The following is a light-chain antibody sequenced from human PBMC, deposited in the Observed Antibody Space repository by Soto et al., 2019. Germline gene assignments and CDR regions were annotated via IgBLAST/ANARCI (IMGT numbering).Light chain of an antibody. CDR2: EVN. CDR3: FSYTASDMWV. CDR1: SSDIGGYNF. J-gene: IGLJ3*02. Sequence: QSVLTQPPSASGSPGQSVTISCTGTSSDIGGYNFVSWYQQHPGKAPKLMIDEVNKRPSGVPDRFSGSKSGNTASLTVSGLQAEDEADYYCFSYTASDMWVFGGGTKLTVL. V-gene: IGLV2-8*01.